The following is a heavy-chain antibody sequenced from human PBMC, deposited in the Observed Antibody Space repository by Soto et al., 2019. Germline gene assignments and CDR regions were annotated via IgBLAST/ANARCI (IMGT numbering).Heavy chain of an antibody. CDR1: GYTFTSYY. D-gene: IGHD2-21*02. V-gene: IGHV1-46*01. Sequence: GDSVKVSCKASGYTFTSYYMHWVLQAPGQGLEGMGIINPSGGSTSYAQKFQGRVTMTRDTSTSTVYMELSSLRSEDTAVYYCARDMEVVTAPPGAFDIWGQGTMVTVSS. J-gene: IGHJ3*02. CDR2: INPSGGST. CDR3: ARDMEVVTAPPGAFDI.